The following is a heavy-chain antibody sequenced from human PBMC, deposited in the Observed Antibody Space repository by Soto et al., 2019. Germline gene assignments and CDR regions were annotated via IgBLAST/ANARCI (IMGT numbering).Heavy chain of an antibody. Sequence: GGSLSLSCAASGFTFNIYAMSWVRPAPGKGLEWVSGIGGGDDDTYYADSVKGRFTISRDNSKNTVFLQMTRLRHEDTAIYYCAKDRQDHNSVWDPFDIWGQGTMVTV. CDR2: IGGGDDDT. J-gene: IGHJ3*02. CDR3: AKDRQDHNSVWDPFDI. CDR1: GFTFNIYA. V-gene: IGHV3-23*01. D-gene: IGHD1-20*01.